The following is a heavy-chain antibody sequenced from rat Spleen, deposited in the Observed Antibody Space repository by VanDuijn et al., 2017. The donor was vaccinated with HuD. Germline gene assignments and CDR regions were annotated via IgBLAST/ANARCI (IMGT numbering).Heavy chain of an antibody. D-gene: IGHD1-11*01. CDR2: ISYDGGSI. V-gene: IGHV5-7*01. Sequence: EVQLVESDGGLVQPGRSLKLSCAASGFIFSDHYVAWVRQAPTKGLEWVASISYDGGSIYYRDSVKGRFTISRDIAKSTLYLQMDSLRSEDTATYYCARHYGGYSEYVMDAWGQGASVTVSS. J-gene: IGHJ4*01. CDR3: ARHYGGYSEYVMDA. CDR1: GFIFSDHY.